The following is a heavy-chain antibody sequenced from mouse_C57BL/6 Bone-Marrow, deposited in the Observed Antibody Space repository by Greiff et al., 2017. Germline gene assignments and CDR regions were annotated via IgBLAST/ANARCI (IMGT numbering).Heavy chain of an antibody. V-gene: IGHV10-3*01. Sequence: EVQLVESGGGLVQPKGSLKLSCAASGFTFNTYAMHWVRQAPGKGLEWVGCIRSKSSNYATYYADSVKDRFTISRDDSHSMLYLQMSNLKTEDTAMYYCVRSGIWLRRDYAMDYWGQGTSVTVSS. D-gene: IGHD2-2*01. CDR2: IRSKSSNYAT. CDR1: GFTFNTYA. J-gene: IGHJ4*01. CDR3: VRSGIWLRRDYAMDY.